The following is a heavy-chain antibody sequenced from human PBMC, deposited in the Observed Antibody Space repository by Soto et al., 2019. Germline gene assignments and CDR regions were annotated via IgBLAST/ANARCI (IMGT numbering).Heavy chain of an antibody. J-gene: IGHJ4*02. CDR2: ISSGSKTI. D-gene: IGHD3-9*01. Sequence: GGSLRLSCAASGFTFSGYSVNWVRQAPGKGLEWISYISSGSKTIYYADSVKGRFIVSRDNAKNSQYLQMNSLRDEDTAVYYCVREDILGVRSFDYWGQGTLVTVSS. CDR3: VREDILGVRSFDY. CDR1: GFTFSGYS. V-gene: IGHV3-48*02.